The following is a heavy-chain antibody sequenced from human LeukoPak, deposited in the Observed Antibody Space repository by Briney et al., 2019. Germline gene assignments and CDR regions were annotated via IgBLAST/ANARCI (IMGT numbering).Heavy chain of an antibody. Sequence: SETLSLTCTVSGGSISSSSYYWGWIRQPPGKGLEWIGSIYYSGSTYYNPSLKSRVTISVDTSKNQFSLKLSSVTAADTAVYYCARDIPYSGYGNWGQGTLVTVSS. CDR3: ARDIPYSGYGN. J-gene: IGHJ4*02. CDR2: IYYSGST. V-gene: IGHV4-39*07. D-gene: IGHD5-12*01. CDR1: GGSISSSSYY.